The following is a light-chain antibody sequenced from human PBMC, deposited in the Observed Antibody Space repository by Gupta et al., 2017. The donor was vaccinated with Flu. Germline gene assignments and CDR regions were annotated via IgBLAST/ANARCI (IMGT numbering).Light chain of an antibody. Sequence: EIVLTQSPGTLSSSPGERVTLSCRASQSFTGNYLAWYQQKPAQTPRLLIYGASNRATGIPDRFSGSASGTGFTLTISRLEPEDFAVYHCHQYGSSPPTFGGGTKVEIK. CDR2: GAS. V-gene: IGKV3-20*01. J-gene: IGKJ4*01. CDR1: QSFTGNY. CDR3: HQYGSSPPT.